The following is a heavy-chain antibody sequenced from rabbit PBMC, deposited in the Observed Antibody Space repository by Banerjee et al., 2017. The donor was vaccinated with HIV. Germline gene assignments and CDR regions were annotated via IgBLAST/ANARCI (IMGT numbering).Heavy chain of an antibody. D-gene: IGHD7-1*01. CDR2: INTSSGNT. V-gene: IGHV1S45*01. CDR1: GFSFSNKYV. CDR3: ARDLAAVTGWNFDL. Sequence: QEQLVESGGGLVQPGRSLTLSCKASGFSFSNKYVMCWVRQAPGKGLEWIACINTSSGNTVYATWAKGRFTISRTSSTTVTLQMTSLTGADTATYFCARDLAAVTGWNFDLWGPGTLVTVS. J-gene: IGHJ4*01.